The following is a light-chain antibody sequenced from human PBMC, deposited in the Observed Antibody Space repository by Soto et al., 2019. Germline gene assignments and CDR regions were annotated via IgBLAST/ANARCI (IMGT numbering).Light chain of an antibody. J-gene: IGKJ1*01. CDR3: QQYGSSRLT. CDR2: GAS. Sequence: EIVLTQSPGTLSLSPGERATLSCRASQSVSSSYLAWYQQNRGQAPRLLIYGASSGAPGIPDRFGGSGSGTDFTLTISRLEPEDFAVYYFQQYGSSRLTFGHGTKVEI. V-gene: IGKV3-20*01. CDR1: QSVSSSY.